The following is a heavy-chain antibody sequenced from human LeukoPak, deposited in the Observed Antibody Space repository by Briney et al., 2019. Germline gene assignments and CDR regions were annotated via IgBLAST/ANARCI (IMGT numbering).Heavy chain of an antibody. Sequence: GGSLRLSCAASGFTFSNHGMHWVRQAPGKGPEWVAFIRHDGSNKYYADSVKGRFTISRDNSKNTLYLQMNSLRAEDTAVYYCAKEGPGGYSLYYNFDYWGQGTLVTVSS. CDR3: AKEGPGGYSLYYNFDY. CDR2: IRHDGSNK. V-gene: IGHV3-30*02. J-gene: IGHJ4*02. CDR1: GFTFSNHG. D-gene: IGHD5-18*01.